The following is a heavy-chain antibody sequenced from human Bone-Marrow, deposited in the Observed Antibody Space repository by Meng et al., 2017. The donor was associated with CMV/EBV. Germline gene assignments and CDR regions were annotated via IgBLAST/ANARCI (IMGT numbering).Heavy chain of an antibody. CDR1: GGTFSSYA. CDR3: ARFYPKDY. V-gene: IGHV1-69*10. CDR2: IIPILGIA. D-gene: IGHD2/OR15-2a*01. J-gene: IGHJ4*02. Sequence: SVKVSCKASGGTFSSYAISWVRQAPGQGLEWMGGIIPILGIANYAQKFQGRVTITADKSTSTAYMELRSLRSDDTAVYYCARFYPKDYWGQGTLVTVSS.